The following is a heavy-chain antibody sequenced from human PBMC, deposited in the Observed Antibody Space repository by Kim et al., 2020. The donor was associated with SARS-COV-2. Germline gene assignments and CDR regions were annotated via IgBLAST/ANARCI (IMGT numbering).Heavy chain of an antibody. D-gene: IGHD6-19*01. Sequence: GGSLRLSCAASGFTFSSYAMSWVRQAPGKGLEWVSAISGSGGSTYYADSVKGRFTISRDNSKNTLYLQMNSLRAEDTAVYYCAKDLFRAVAGTGAYWGQGTLVTVSS. V-gene: IGHV3-23*01. J-gene: IGHJ4*02. CDR3: AKDLFRAVAGTGAY. CDR1: GFTFSSYA. CDR2: ISGSGGST.